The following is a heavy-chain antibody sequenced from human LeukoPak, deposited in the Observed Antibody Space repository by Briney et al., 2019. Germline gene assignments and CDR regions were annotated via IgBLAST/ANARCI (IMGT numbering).Heavy chain of an antibody. D-gene: IGHD6-13*01. CDR2: INHSGST. CDR3: ARVIAAAGSV. V-gene: IGHV4-34*01. Sequence: PPETLSLTCAVYGGSFSGYYWSWIRQPPGKGLEWIGEINHSGSTNYNPSLKSRVTISVDTSKNQFSLKLSSVTAADTAVYYCARVIAAAGSVWGQGTLVTVSS. J-gene: IGHJ4*02. CDR1: GGSFSGYY.